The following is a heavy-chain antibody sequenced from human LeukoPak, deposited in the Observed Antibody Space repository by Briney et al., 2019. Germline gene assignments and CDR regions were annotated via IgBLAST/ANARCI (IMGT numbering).Heavy chain of an antibody. D-gene: IGHD6-13*01. CDR1: GYTFTCYY. CDR2: INPNSGGT. V-gene: IGHV1-2*02. J-gene: IGHJ3*02. Sequence: ASVKVSCKASGYTFTCYYMHWVRQAPGQGLEWMGWINPNSGGTNYAQKFQGRVAMTRDTSISTAYMELSRLRSDDTAVYYCARHRIAAAGTGPRGDAFDIWGQGQWSPSLQ. CDR3: ARHRIAAAGTGPRGDAFDI.